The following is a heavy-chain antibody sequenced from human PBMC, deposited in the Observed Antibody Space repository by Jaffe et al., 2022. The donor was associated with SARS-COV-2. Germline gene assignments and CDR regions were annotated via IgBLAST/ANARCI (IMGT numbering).Heavy chain of an antibody. D-gene: IGHD6-19*01. V-gene: IGHV2-26*01. CDR3: VRIRRDTGWYYFDY. CDR2: IFSNDEK. J-gene: IGHJ4*02. CDR1: GFSLSNARMG. Sequence: QVTLKESGPVLVKPTETLTLTCTVSGFSLSNARMGVSWIRQPPGKALEWLAHIFSNDEKSYSTSLKSSLTISKDTSKSQVVLTMTNMDPVDTATYYCVRIRRDTGWYYFDYWGQGTLITVSS.